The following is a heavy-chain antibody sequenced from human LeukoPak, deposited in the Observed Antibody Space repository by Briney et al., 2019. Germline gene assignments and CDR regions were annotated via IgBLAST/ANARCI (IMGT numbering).Heavy chain of an antibody. CDR2: VTGDGFTT. CDR1: GFTFRYSA. CDR3: AKASGHYGSGSYFPFDP. Sequence: GGSLRLSCAASGFTFRYSAMSWVRQAPGKGLEWVSTVTGDGFTTYYGNSVRGRFTISRDNSKNTLYLQMNSLRVEDTAVYYCAKASGHYGSGSYFPFDPWGQGTLVTVSS. V-gene: IGHV3-23*01. J-gene: IGHJ5*02. D-gene: IGHD3-10*01.